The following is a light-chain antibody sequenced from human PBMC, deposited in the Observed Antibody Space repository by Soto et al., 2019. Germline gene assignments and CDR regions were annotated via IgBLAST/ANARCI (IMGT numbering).Light chain of an antibody. CDR2: LGS. CDR1: QSLLHSNGYNY. V-gene: IGKV2-28*01. J-gene: IGKJ5*01. Sequence: DIVLTHSPLSLPVHPVESASISCRSSQSLLHSNGYNYLDWYLQKPGQSPQLLIYLGSNRASGVPDRFSGSGSGTDFTLKISRVEAEDVGVYYCMQALQRITFGQGTRLEIK. CDR3: MQALQRIT.